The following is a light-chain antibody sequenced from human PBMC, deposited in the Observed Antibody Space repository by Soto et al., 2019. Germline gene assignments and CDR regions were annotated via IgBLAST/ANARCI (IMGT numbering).Light chain of an antibody. Sequence: QSALTQPASVSGSPGQSITISCTGTSSDVGGYNYVSWYQQHLGKVPKLMIYEVSNGPSGVSNRFSGSKSGNTASLTISGLQAEDEADYYCSSYTSSSPHVVFGGGTKLTV. V-gene: IGLV2-14*01. J-gene: IGLJ2*01. CDR3: SSYTSSSPHVV. CDR2: EVS. CDR1: SSDVGGYNY.